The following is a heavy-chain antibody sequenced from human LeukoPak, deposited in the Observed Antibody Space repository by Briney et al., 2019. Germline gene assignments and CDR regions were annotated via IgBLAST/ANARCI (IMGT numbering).Heavy chain of an antibody. CDR1: GGSISSYY. CDR2: IFNSGST. D-gene: IGHD6-6*01. V-gene: IGHV4-59*01. CDR3: ARGSNYFDY. Sequence: SETLSLTCTVSGGSISSYYWSWIRQPPGEGLEWIGFIFNSGSTNYNPSLKSRVTISGDTSKNQFSLRLSSVTAADTAVYYCARGSNYFDYWGQGTLATVSS. J-gene: IGHJ4*02.